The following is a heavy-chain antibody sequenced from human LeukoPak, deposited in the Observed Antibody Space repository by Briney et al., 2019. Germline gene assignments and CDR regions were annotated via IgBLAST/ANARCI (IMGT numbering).Heavy chain of an antibody. V-gene: IGHV3-53*04. J-gene: IGHJ5*02. CDR2: IYSGGST. D-gene: IGHD2-21*02. CDR1: GFTVSSNY. Sequence: GGSLRLSCAASGFTVSSNYMSWVRQAPGKGLEWVSVIYSGGSTYYADSVKGRFTISRPNSKNTLYLQMNSLRAEDTAVYYCARLADCGGDCYARPHWFDPWGQGSLVSVSS. CDR3: ARLADCGGDCYARPHWFDP.